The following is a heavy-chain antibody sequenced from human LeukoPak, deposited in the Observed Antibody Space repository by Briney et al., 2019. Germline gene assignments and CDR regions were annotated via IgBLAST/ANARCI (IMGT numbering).Heavy chain of an antibody. D-gene: IGHD3-16*01. CDR1: GFTFNSYA. V-gene: IGHV3-64*01. CDR2: ISSNGGST. CDR3: ASYGGAFADY. Sequence: PGGSLRLSCAASGFTFNSYAMHWVRQAPGKGLEYVSAISSNGGSTYYANSVKGRFTISRDNSKNTLYLQMGSLRPEDMAVYYCASYGGAFADYWGQGTLVTVSS. J-gene: IGHJ4*02.